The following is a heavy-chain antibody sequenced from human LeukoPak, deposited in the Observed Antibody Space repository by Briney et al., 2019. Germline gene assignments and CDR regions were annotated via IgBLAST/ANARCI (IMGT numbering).Heavy chain of an antibody. J-gene: IGHJ5*02. CDR1: GYTFTGYY. Sequence: ASVKVSCKASGYTFTGYYMHWVRQAPGQGLEWMGWINPNSGGTNYAQKFQGRVTMTRDTSISTAYMELSRLRSGDTAVYYCARRGSSSWTNWFDPWGQGTLVTVSS. V-gene: IGHV1-2*02. CDR3: ARRGSSSWTNWFDP. D-gene: IGHD6-13*01. CDR2: INPNSGGT.